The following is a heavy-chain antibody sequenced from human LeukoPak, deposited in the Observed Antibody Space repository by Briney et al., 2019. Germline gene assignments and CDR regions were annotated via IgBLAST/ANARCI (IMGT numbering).Heavy chain of an antibody. CDR1: GYTFTGYY. Sequence: ASVKVSCKASGYTFTGYYMHWVRQAPGQGLEWMGWINPNSGGTNYAQKFQGRVTMTRDTSISTAYMELSRLRSDDTAVYYCACGIQLWDPLDYWGQRTLVTVSS. D-gene: IGHD5-18*01. J-gene: IGHJ4*02. V-gene: IGHV1-2*02. CDR2: INPNSGGT. CDR3: ACGIQLWDPLDY.